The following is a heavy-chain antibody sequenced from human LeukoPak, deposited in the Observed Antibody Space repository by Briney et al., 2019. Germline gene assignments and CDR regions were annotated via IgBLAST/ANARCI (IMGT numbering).Heavy chain of an antibody. Sequence: PSETLSLTCAVYVGSFSGYYWSWIRQPPGKGLEWIGEINHSGSTNYNPSLKSRVTMSVDTSKNQFSLKLSSVTAADTAVYYCAREGHSSSWYGTFDYWGQGTLVTVSS. D-gene: IGHD6-13*01. CDR1: VGSFSGYY. V-gene: IGHV4-34*01. CDR2: INHSGST. J-gene: IGHJ4*02. CDR3: AREGHSSSWYGTFDY.